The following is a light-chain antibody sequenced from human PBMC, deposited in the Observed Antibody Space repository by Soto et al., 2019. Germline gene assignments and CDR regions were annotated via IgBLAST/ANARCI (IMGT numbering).Light chain of an antibody. J-gene: IGKJ2*01. CDR1: QDISNY. Sequence: DIQMTQSPSSLSASVGDRVTITCQASQDISNYLNWYQQKPGKAPKLLIYDASNLETGVPSRFSGSGSGTDFTFTISSLQPEDIATHYCQQYDNLPVTFGQGTKLAIK. V-gene: IGKV1-33*01. CDR2: DAS. CDR3: QQYDNLPVT.